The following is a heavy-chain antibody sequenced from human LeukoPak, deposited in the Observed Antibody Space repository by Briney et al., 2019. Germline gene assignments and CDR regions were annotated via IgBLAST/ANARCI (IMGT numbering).Heavy chain of an antibody. J-gene: IGHJ4*02. CDR1: TDSITSNW. V-gene: IGHV4-4*02. Sequence: SETLSLTCAVSTDSITSNWWSWVRQPPGKGLDWVGDVHKSGSTNYYPSLQSRVTISIDKSKNQIALELTSVTAADTAVYYCAKEIVGAPTPGAYWGQGILVTVSS. CDR3: AKEIVGAPTPGAY. CDR2: VHKSGST. D-gene: IGHD1-26*01.